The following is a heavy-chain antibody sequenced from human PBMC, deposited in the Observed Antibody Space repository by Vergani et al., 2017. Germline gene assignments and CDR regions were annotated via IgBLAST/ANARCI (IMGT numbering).Heavy chain of an antibody. CDR3: ARDEIVVVTRSLYYYYGMDV. CDR2: ISYSGST. Sequence: QVQLQESGPGLVKPSQTLSLTCTVSGGSISSGGYYWSWIRQHPGKGLEWIGYISYSGSTYYNPSLKSRVTISVDTSKNQFSLKLSSVTAADTAVYYCARDEIVVVTRSLYYYYGMDVWGQGTTVTVSS. J-gene: IGHJ6*02. D-gene: IGHD3-22*01. V-gene: IGHV4-31*03. CDR1: GGSISSGGYY.